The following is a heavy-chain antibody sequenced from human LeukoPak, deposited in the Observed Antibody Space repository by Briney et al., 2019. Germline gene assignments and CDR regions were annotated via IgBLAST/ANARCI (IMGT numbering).Heavy chain of an antibody. D-gene: IGHD6-6*01. CDR1: GFTFSSYG. Sequence: GGSLRLSCAASGFTFSSYGMTWVRQAPGKGLEWVSAITSGYTTYYADSVKGRFTISRDNSKNTLYLQMNSLRAEDTAVYYCAKATRPPDYWDQGTLVTVSS. CDR2: ITSGYTT. J-gene: IGHJ4*02. CDR3: AKATRPPDY. V-gene: IGHV3-23*01.